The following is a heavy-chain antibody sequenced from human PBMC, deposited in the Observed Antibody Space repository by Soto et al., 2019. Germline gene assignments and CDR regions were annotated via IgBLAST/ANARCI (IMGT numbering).Heavy chain of an antibody. Sequence: GASVKVSCKASGYTFTSYAMHWVRQAPGQRLEWMGGINAGNGNTNHAQKFQGRVTITTDKSTSTAYMELSSLRSEDTAVYYCARASRWWEFRWGQGTLVTVSS. CDR1: GYTFTSYA. CDR3: ARASRWWEFR. J-gene: IGHJ4*02. D-gene: IGHD1-26*01. CDR2: INAGNGNT. V-gene: IGHV1-3*01.